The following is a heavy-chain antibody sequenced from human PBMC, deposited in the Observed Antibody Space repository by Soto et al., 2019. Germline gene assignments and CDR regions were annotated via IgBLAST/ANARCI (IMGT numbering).Heavy chain of an antibody. CDR3: ARAGRDYYYGSGSYPHDAFDI. Sequence: GASVKVSCKASGYTFTSYGISWVRQAPGQGLEWMGWISAYNGNTNYAQKLQGRVTMTTDTSTSTAYMELRSLRSDDTAVYYCARAGRDYYYGSGSYPHDAFDIWGQGTMVTVSS. D-gene: IGHD3-10*01. V-gene: IGHV1-18*01. CDR1: GYTFTSYG. CDR2: ISAYNGNT. J-gene: IGHJ3*02.